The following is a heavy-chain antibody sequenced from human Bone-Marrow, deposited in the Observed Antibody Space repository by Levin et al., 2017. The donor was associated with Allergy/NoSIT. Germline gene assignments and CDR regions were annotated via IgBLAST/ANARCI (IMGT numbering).Heavy chain of an antibody. CDR2: MNPNSGNT. D-gene: IGHD6-13*01. Sequence: ASVKVSCKASGYTFTSYDINWVRQATGQGLEWMGWMNPNSGNTGYAQKFQGRVTMTRNTSISTAYMELSSLRSEDTAVYYCARGRPREGSSWYYYYYGMDGWGQGTTVTVSS. CDR3: ARGRPREGSSWYYYYYGMDG. CDR1: GYTFTSYD. V-gene: IGHV1-8*01. J-gene: IGHJ6*02.